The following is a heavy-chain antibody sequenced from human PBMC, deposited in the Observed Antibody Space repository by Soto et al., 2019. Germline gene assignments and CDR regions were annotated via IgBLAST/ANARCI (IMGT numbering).Heavy chain of an antibody. CDR3: AAPGDSSGYSSLYNY. CDR1: GYSFTSYW. V-gene: IGHV5-51*01. Sequence: PGESLKISCKGSGYSFTSYWIGWVRQTPGKGLEWMGIIYPGDSDTRYSPSFQGQVTISADKSISTAYLQWSSLKASDTAVYYCAAPGDSSGYSSLYNYWGQGTLVTVSS. J-gene: IGHJ4*02. CDR2: IYPGDSDT. D-gene: IGHD3-22*01.